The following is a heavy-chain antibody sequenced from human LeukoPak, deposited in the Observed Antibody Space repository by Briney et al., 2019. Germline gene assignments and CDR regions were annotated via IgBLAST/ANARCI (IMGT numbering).Heavy chain of an antibody. D-gene: IGHD3-22*01. V-gene: IGHV4-59*11. Sequence: PSETLSLTCIVSGGSISDHYWSWLRQPPGKGLDWIGHISYSGRTNYNPSLKSRVTISLDTSRNQFSLKLTSVTAADTAVYYCARVFSDSSGYPFDNWGQGTLVTVSS. CDR2: ISYSGRT. J-gene: IGHJ4*02. CDR1: GGSISDHY. CDR3: ARVFSDSSGYPFDN.